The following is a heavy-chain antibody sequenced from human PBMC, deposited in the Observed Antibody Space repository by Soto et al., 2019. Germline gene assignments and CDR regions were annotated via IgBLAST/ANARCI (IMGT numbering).Heavy chain of an antibody. CDR1: GFSFGSYS. V-gene: IGHV3-23*01. Sequence: EVLLLESGGGLVHPGGSLRLSCAASGFSFGSYSMSWVRQAPGKGLEWVSTISSRGDATYYADSVRGHFTISRDNSKNSPLLELTRLRAEDTARYYCEKVITIFGVAGDSHYVDNWGQGTLVTVSS. J-gene: IGHJ4*02. CDR2: ISSRGDAT. CDR3: EKVITIFGVAGDSHYVDN. D-gene: IGHD3-3*01.